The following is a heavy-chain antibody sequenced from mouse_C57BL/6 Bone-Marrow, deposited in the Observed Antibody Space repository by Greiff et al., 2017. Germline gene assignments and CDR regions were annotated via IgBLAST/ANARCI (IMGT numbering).Heavy chain of an antibody. V-gene: IGHV6-6*01. CDR2: IRNKANNHAT. CDR3: TTDYYGSHWYFDV. Sequence: EVKVVESGGGLVQPGGSMKLSCAASGFTFSDAWMDWVRQSPEKGLEWVAEIRNKANNHATYYAESVKGRFTISRDDSKSSVYLQMNSLRAEDSGIYYCTTDYYGSHWYFDVWGTGTTVTVSS. J-gene: IGHJ1*03. D-gene: IGHD1-1*01. CDR1: GFTFSDAW.